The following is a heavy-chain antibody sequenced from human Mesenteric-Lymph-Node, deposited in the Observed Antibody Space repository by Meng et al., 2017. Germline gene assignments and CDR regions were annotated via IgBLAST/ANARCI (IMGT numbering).Heavy chain of an antibody. CDR2: ISSSGSTI. J-gene: IGHJ5*02. CDR1: GFTFSDYW. V-gene: IGHV3-11*04. Sequence: GGSLRPSCAVLGFTFSDYWMPWVRQAPGKGLEWVSYISSSGSTIYYADSVKGRFTISRDNAKNSLYLQMNNLRNEDTVVYHCAKEKGTSGRTGWFDPWGQGTLVTVSS. D-gene: IGHD1-14*01. CDR3: AKEKGTSGRTGWFDP.